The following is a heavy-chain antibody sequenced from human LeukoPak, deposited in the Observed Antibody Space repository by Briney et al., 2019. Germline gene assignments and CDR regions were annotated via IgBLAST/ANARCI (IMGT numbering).Heavy chain of an antibody. J-gene: IGHJ4*02. CDR3: AKLVGAYCGGDCYV. CDR2: IWYDGSNK. Sequence: PGRSLRLSCAASGFTFSSYGMHWVRQAPGKGLEWVAVIWYDGSNKYYADSVKGRFTISRDNSKNTLYLQMNSLRAEDTAVYYCAKLVGAYCGGDCYVWGQGTLVTVSS. D-gene: IGHD2-21*01. CDR1: GFTFSSYG. V-gene: IGHV3-33*06.